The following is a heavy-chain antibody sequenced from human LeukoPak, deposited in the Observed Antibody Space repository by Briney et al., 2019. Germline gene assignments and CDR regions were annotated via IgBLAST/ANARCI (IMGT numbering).Heavy chain of an antibody. V-gene: IGHV4-61*01. Sequence: SETLSLTCTVSGGSVSSGSYYWSWIRQPPGKGLEWIGNVFYSGSTNYNPSLKSRVTISVDTSKNQFSLKLSSVTAADTAVYYCARDIHDFWSGRGVYYFDYWGQGTLVTVSS. CDR2: VFYSGST. CDR1: GGSVSSGSYY. D-gene: IGHD3-3*01. J-gene: IGHJ4*02. CDR3: ARDIHDFWSGRGVYYFDY.